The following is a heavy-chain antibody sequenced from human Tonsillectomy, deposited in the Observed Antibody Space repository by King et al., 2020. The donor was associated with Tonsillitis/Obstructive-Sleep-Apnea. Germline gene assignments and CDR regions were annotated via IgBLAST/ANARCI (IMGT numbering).Heavy chain of an antibody. Sequence: VQLVESGGGVVQPGRSLRLSCAASGFTFSSYSMHWVRQAPGKGLEWGAIISYDGSNNYYADSLRGRFTISRDNSKNTLYLQMSSLRAEDTAVYYCARDTDYYDFWSGFPGSFFAYWGQGTLVTVSS. CDR1: GFTFSSYS. V-gene: IGHV3-30*04. D-gene: IGHD3-3*01. J-gene: IGHJ4*02. CDR3: ARDTDYYDFWSGFPGSFFAY. CDR2: ISYDGSNN.